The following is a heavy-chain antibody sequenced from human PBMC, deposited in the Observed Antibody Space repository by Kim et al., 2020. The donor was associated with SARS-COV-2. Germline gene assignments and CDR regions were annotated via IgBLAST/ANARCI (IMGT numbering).Heavy chain of an antibody. CDR3: ARHPPRFLWFRALGDFD. Sequence: SQTLSLTCTVSGASISSSNYYWGWIRQSPGKGLEWLGSFHFSGTTYYNPSLKSRVAISMDTPKNQFSLKLSAVTAPDTALYYCARHPPRFLWFRALGDFD. D-gene: IGHD3-10*01. V-gene: IGHV4-39*01. J-gene: IGHJ4*01. CDR1: GASISSSNYY. CDR2: FHFSGTT.